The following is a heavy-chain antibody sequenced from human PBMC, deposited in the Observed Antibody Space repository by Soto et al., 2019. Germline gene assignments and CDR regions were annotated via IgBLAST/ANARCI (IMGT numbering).Heavy chain of an antibody. CDR2: IYPGDSDT. D-gene: IGHD3-10*01. V-gene: IGHV5-51*01. CDR1: GYSFTSYW. Sequence: PXESLKISCKGSGYSFTSYWVVWVRQMPGKGLEWMGIIYPGDSDTRYSPSFQGQVTISADKSISTAYLQWSSLKASDTAMYYCARLGGSGSYSIVNWFEPWGQGTLVTV. CDR3: ARLGGSGSYSIVNWFEP. J-gene: IGHJ5*02.